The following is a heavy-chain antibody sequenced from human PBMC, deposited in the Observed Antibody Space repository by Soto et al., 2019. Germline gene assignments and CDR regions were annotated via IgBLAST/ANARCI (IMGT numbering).Heavy chain of an antibody. D-gene: IGHD6-13*01. V-gene: IGHV4-34*01. CDR3: ARSSWYGRLYYYYYYGMDL. CDR2: INHSGSI. CDR1: GGSFSSYY. J-gene: IGHJ6*02. Sequence: SETLFLTCAVYGGSFSSYYCIWLRQPPGRGLEWIGEINHSGSINYNPSLKSRVTIPADKYTNQFSLKPSPVTDADTAVSYCARSSWYGRLYYYYYYGMDLWGQGTTV.